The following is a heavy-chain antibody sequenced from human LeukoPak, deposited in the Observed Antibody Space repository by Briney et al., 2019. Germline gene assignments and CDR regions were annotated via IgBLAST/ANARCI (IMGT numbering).Heavy chain of an antibody. V-gene: IGHV4-59*01. CDR1: GGSISSYY. D-gene: IGHD3-22*01. CDR2: IYYSGST. CDR3: ARDQDYYDSSGYYFNWFDP. Sequence: SETLSLTCTVSGGSISSYYWSWIRQPPGKGLEWIGYIYYSGSTDYNPSLKSRVTISVETSKNQFSLKLSSVTAADTAVYYCARDQDYYDSSGYYFNWFDPWGQGTLVTVSS. J-gene: IGHJ5*02.